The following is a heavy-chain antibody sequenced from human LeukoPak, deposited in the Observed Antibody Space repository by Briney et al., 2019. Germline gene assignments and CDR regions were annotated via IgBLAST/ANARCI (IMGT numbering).Heavy chain of an antibody. Sequence: PGGSLRLSCAASGFTFSSYSMNWVRQAPGKGLEWVSSISSSTYYIYYADSVKGRFTISRDNAKNSLYLQMNSLRAEDTAVYYCARDPSSGWYLKGWFDPWGQGTLVTVSS. CDR1: GFTFSSYS. J-gene: IGHJ5*02. CDR2: ISSSTYYI. CDR3: ARDPSSGWYLKGWFDP. V-gene: IGHV3-21*01. D-gene: IGHD6-19*01.